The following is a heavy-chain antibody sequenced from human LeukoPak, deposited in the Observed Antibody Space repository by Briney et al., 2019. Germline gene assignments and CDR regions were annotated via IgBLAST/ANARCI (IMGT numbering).Heavy chain of an antibody. CDR1: GFTFSSYS. CDR2: ISSSSSYI. J-gene: IGHJ5*02. CDR3: ARDKYYGSGSFEFDP. D-gene: IGHD3-10*01. Sequence: GGSLRLSCAASGFTFSSYSINWVRQAPGKGLEWVSSISSSSSYIYYADSVKGRFTISRDNAKNSLYLQMNSLRAEDTAVYYCARDKYYGSGSFEFDPWGQGTLVTVSS. V-gene: IGHV3-21*01.